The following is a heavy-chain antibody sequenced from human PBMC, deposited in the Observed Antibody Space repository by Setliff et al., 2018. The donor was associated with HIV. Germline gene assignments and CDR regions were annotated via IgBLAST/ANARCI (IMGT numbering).Heavy chain of an antibody. V-gene: IGHV1-8*02. J-gene: IGHJ5*02. CDR2: MNPNSGDT. CDR1: GCTFTNYD. Sequence: ASVKVSCKASGCTFTNYDINWVRQATGQGPEWMGWMNPNSGDTGYAQNFQGRVTMTRNTSISTAYMELSSLRSEDTAVYYCAKWYYTFWSGYRARNNWFDPWGQGTLVTVSS. D-gene: IGHD3-3*01. CDR3: AKWYYTFWSGYRARNNWFDP.